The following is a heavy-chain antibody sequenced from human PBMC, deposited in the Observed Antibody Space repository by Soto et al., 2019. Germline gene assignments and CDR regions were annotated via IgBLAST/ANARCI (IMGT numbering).Heavy chain of an antibody. CDR3: ARRPYYESSGYYLPLDY. Sequence: QLQLQESGPGLVKPSETLSLTCTVSGGSISSSSYYWGWIRQPPGKGLEWIGSIYYSGSTYYNPSLKGRVTMSVDTSKYQFSLKLSSVTAADTAVYYCARRPYYESSGYYLPLDYWGQGTLVTVSS. V-gene: IGHV4-39*01. CDR2: IYYSGST. CDR1: GGSISSSSYY. J-gene: IGHJ4*02. D-gene: IGHD3-22*01.